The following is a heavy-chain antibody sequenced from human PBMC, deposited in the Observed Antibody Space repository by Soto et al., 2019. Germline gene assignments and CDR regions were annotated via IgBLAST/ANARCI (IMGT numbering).Heavy chain of an antibody. CDR2: IFTRDSET. CDR1: GYTFNNYW. V-gene: IGHV5-51*01. Sequence: PGESLKISCQASGYTFNNYWIAWVRQMPGKGLEWMGLIFTRDSETKTSPSFQGHVSFSVDNSINTVYLQWTSLKTTDTGIYFCARGYFDSGHGYDLWGQGTLVTVSS. J-gene: IGHJ5*02. D-gene: IGHD3-10*01. CDR3: ARGYFDSGHGYDL.